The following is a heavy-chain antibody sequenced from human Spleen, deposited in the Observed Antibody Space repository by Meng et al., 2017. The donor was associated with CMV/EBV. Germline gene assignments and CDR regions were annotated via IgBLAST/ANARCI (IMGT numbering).Heavy chain of an antibody. CDR1: GFTVSSYA. V-gene: IGHV3-23*01. CDR2: ISGSGGST. J-gene: IGHJ3*02. CDR3: ARGFGFCSTSRRYNDALHI. Sequence: GGSLRLSCAASGFTVSSYAMSWVRQAPGKGLEWVSAISGSGGSTYYADSVKGRFTISSDNSKNTLYLQMNSLRAEDTALYYCARGFGFCSTSRRYNDALHIWGQGTMVTVSS. D-gene: IGHD3-16*02.